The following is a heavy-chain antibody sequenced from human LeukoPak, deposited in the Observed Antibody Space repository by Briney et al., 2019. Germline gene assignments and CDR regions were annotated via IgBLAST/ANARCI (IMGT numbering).Heavy chain of an antibody. V-gene: IGHV4-39*01. CDR1: GGSFGTYY. Sequence: SEALSLTCTVSGGSFGTYYWGWIRQPPGKGLEWIGSIYYSGSTYYNPSLKSRVTISVDTSKNQFSLKLSSVTAADTAVYYCARHPIGYSYGPEYYFDYWGQGTLVTVSS. D-gene: IGHD5-18*01. J-gene: IGHJ4*02. CDR3: ARHPIGYSYGPEYYFDY. CDR2: IYYSGST.